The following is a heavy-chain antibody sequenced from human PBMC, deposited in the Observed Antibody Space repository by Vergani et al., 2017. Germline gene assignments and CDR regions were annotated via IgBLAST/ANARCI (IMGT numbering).Heavy chain of an antibody. J-gene: IGHJ5*02. CDR3: ARSITMVRGVIMTAGPSWFDP. D-gene: IGHD3-10*01. CDR2: IYYSGST. Sequence: QVQLQESGPGLVKPSQTLSLTRTVSGGSISSGGYYWSWTRQHPGKGLEWIGYIYYSGSTYYNPSLKSRVTISVDTSKNQFSLKLSSVTAADTAVYYCARSITMVRGVIMTAGPSWFDPWGQGTLVTVSS. V-gene: IGHV4-31*03. CDR1: GGSISSGGYY.